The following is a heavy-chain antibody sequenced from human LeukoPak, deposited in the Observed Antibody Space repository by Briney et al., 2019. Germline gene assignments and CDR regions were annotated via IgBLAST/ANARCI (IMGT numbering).Heavy chain of an antibody. CDR1: GYSFTSYW. V-gene: IGHV5-51*01. CDR3: ARHLSVYYDSSGYSTSGAFDI. CDR2: IYPGDSDT. J-gene: IGHJ3*02. Sequence: GESLKISCKGSGYSFTSYWIGWVRAMPGKGLEWMGIIYPGDSDTRYSPSFQGQVTISADKSISTAYLQWSSLKASDTAMYYCARHLSVYYDSSGYSTSGAFDILGQGTMVTVSS. D-gene: IGHD3-22*01.